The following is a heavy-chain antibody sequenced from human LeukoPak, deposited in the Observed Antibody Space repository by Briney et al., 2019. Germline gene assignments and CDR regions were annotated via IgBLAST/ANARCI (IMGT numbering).Heavy chain of an antibody. D-gene: IGHD5-24*01. V-gene: IGHV1-2*02. CDR2: INPNSGGT. CDR1: GYTFTGYY. J-gene: IGHJ2*01. CDR3: ARPKKGAGYNSPNWYFDL. Sequence: GASVKVSCKASGYTFTGYYLHWVRQAPGQGLEWMGWINPNSGGTNYAQKFQGRVTMTRDTSTSTAYMELSRLRSDDTAVYYCARPKKGAGYNSPNWYFDLWGRGTLVTVSS.